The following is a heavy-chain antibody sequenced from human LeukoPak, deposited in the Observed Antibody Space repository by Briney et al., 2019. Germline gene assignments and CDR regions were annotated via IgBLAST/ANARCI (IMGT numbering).Heavy chain of an antibody. CDR3: ARPLRSPYYFDY. CDR1: GGSISSSSYY. J-gene: IGHJ4*02. V-gene: IGHV4-39*01. Sequence: PSETLSFTCTVSGGSISSSSYYWGWIRQPPGKGLEWIGSIYYSGSTYYNPSLKSRVTISVDTSKNQFFLKLSSVTAADTAVYYCARPLRSPYYFDYWGQGTLVTVSS. D-gene: IGHD4-17*01. CDR2: IYYSGST.